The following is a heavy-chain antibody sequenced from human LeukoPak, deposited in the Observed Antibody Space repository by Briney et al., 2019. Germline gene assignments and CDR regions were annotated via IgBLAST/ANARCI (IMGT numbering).Heavy chain of an antibody. J-gene: IGHJ4*02. CDR1: GFTFSSYA. V-gene: IGHV3-23*01. CDR3: AKSARITIFGVVIIDY. Sequence: GASLRLSCAASGFTFSSYAMSWVRQAPGKGLEWVSAISGSGGNTYYADSVKGRFTISRDNSKNTLYLQMNSLRAEDTAVYYCAKSARITIFGVVIIDYWGQGTLVTVSS. CDR2: ISGSGGNT. D-gene: IGHD3-3*01.